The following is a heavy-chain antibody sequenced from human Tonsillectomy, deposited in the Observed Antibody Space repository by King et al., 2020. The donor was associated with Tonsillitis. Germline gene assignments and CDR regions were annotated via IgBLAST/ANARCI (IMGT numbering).Heavy chain of an antibody. CDR2: MYHGGST. CDR3: ATSGRFAY. CDR1: GGSISSSNW. D-gene: IGHD1-26*01. Sequence: QLQESGPGLVKPSGTLSLTCAVSGGSISSSNWRSWVRQPPGKGLEWIGDMYHGGSTNYNPSLKSRVTISVDKSTNQFSLKLSSVTAADTAVYYCATSGRFAYRGQRTLGTVSS. V-gene: IGHV4-4*02. J-gene: IGHJ4*02.